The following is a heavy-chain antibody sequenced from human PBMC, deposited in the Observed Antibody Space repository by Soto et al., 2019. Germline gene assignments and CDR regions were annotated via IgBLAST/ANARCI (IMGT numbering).Heavy chain of an antibody. J-gene: IGHJ5*02. CDR3: ASGFDSDGLYNGGHP. CDR2: ILHIGST. D-gene: IGHD3-22*01. Sequence: VQLQESGPGLVKPSGTLSLTCTVSGGSISTTHWWSWVRQSPGKGLEWIGEILHIGSTNYNPSLKSRVTISIDKSKNQFSLRLSSVTAADTGVYYCASGFDSDGLYNGGHPWGQGTLVSVSS. V-gene: IGHV4-4*02. CDR1: GGSISTTHW.